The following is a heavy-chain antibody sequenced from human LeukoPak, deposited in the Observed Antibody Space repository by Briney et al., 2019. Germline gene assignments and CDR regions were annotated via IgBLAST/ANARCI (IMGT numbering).Heavy chain of an antibody. J-gene: IGHJ4*02. D-gene: IGHD2-21*01. CDR1: GGSISSYY. CDR2: IYYSGST. CDR3: ARGRAGAAYDFDY. Sequence: SETLPQTCTVSGGSISSYYWSWIRQPPGKGLEWIGYIYYSGSTNYNPSLKSRVTISVDTSKNQFSLKLSSVTAADTAVYYCARGRAGAAYDFDYWGEGTPVTVSS. V-gene: IGHV4-59*01.